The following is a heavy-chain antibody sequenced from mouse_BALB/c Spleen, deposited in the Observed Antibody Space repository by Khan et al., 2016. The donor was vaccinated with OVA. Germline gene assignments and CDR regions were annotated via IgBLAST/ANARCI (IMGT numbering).Heavy chain of an antibody. D-gene: IGHD4-1*01. CDR2: IYPGNGDT. Sequence: QVQLKQSGAELVKPGASVKMSCKASGYTFTSYNMHWVKQTPGQGLEWIGAIYPGNGDTSYNQKFKGKATLTADKSSSTAYMQLSSLTSEDSAVYYCARSGTFYAMDYWGQGTSVTVSS. CDR3: ARSGTFYAMDY. J-gene: IGHJ4*01. CDR1: GYTFTSYN. V-gene: IGHV1-12*01.